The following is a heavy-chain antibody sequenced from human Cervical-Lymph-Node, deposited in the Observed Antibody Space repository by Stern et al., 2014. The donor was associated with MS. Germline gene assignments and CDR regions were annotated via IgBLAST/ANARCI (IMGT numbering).Heavy chain of an antibody. CDR1: GYKFSIYW. J-gene: IGHJ4*02. D-gene: IGHD1-14*01. CDR3: ARQTTAWASDV. V-gene: IGHV5-51*01. Sequence: EVQLVESGAELIRPGESLKISCKGSGYKFSIYWIAWVRQTPGKGLDWMGITYPGDSEPRYSPSSQGQVTMSADTSTSSAYLQWSSLNASDTAMYFCARQTTAWASDVWGQGTLVTVSS. CDR2: TYPGDSEP.